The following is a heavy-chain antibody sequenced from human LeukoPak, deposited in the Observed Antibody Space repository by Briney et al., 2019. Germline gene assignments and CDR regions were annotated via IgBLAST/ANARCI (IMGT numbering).Heavy chain of an antibody. Sequence: GGSLRPSCAASGFTFSNAWMSWVRQAPGKGLEWVGRIKSKTDGGTTDYAAPVKGRFTISRDDSKNTLYLQMNSLKTEDTAVYYCTTLAPSIADDYWGQGTLVTVSS. CDR2: IKSKTDGGTT. CDR1: GFTFSNAW. CDR3: TTLAPSIADDY. V-gene: IGHV3-15*01. D-gene: IGHD6-6*01. J-gene: IGHJ4*02.